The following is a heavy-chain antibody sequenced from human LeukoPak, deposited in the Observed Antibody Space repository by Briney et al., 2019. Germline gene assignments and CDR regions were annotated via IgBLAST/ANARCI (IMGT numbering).Heavy chain of an antibody. CDR3: ARDGVRGYCSGGSCYAYFDY. D-gene: IGHD2-15*01. J-gene: IGHJ4*02. CDR2: ISAYNGNT. CDR1: GYTFTSYG. V-gene: IGHV1-18*01. Sequence: ASVKVSCKASGYTFTSYGISWVRQAPGQGREWMGWISAYNGNTNYAQKLQGRVTMTTDTSTSTAYMELRSLRSDDTAVYYCARDGVRGYCSGGSCYAYFDYWGQGTLVTVSS.